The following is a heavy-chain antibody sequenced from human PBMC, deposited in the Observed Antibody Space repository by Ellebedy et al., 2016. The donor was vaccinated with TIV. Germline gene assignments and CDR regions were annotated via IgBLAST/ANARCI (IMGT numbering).Heavy chain of an antibody. CDR2: IYYSGST. V-gene: IGHV4-39*07. D-gene: IGHD4-17*01. CDR1: GGSISSSSYY. Sequence: SETLSLXCTVSGGSISSSSYYWGWIRQPPGKGLEWIGSIYYSGSTYYNPSLKSRVTISVDTSKNQFSLKLSSVTAADTAVYYCAPMTTVTRGSFDYWGQGTLVTVSS. J-gene: IGHJ4*02. CDR3: APMTTVTRGSFDY.